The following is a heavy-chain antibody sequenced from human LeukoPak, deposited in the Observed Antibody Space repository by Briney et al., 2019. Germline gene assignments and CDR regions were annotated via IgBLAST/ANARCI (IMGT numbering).Heavy chain of an antibody. CDR2: ISDYNGNT. CDR1: GYTFTTYG. Sequence: ASVKVSCKASGYTFTTYGISWVRQAPGQGLEWMGWISDYNGNTNYAQKLQGRVTMTTDTSTSTAYMELRSLRSDDTAVYYCARDGHLYYYDSSGYNYYWGQGTLVTVSS. V-gene: IGHV1-18*01. J-gene: IGHJ4*02. D-gene: IGHD3-22*01. CDR3: ARDGHLYYYDSSGYNYY.